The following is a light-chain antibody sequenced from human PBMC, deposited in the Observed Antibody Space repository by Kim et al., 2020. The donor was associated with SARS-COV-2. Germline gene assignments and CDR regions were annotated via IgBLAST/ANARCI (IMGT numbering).Light chain of an antibody. CDR2: GTS. V-gene: IGKV3-15*01. CDR1: QSVDND. Sequence: SVSPGKSAALACRASQSVDNDLAWYQQKPGQAPRLLIYGTSTRATGIPARFSGSGSATEFTLTISGLQSEDFAVYYCQQYNDWSYTFGQGTKLEI. J-gene: IGKJ2*01. CDR3: QQYNDWSYT.